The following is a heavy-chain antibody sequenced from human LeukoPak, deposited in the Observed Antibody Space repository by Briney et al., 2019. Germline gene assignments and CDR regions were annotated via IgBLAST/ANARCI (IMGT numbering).Heavy chain of an antibody. J-gene: IGHJ4*02. D-gene: IGHD3-22*01. CDR1: GFTFSTYY. V-gene: IGHV3-23*01. Sequence: PGGSLRLSCAASGFTFSTYYMSWVRQAPGKGLEWVSAISSSGGDTYYADSVKGRFAISRDNTKNTVYLQMNSLRAEDTAVYYCANFVSHDYYYTFVYWGQGTLVTVSS. CDR3: ANFVSHDYYYTFVY. CDR2: ISSSGGDT.